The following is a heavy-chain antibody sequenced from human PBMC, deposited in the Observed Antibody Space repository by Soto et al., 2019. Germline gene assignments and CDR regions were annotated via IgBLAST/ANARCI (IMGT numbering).Heavy chain of an antibody. J-gene: IGHJ6*02. CDR1: GFTFSNYA. CDR3: AKEPSSYDMLTVTTHYYGMDV. D-gene: IGHD3-9*01. Sequence: RLSCAGSGFTFSNYAMSWVRQAPGKGLEWVSEISGSGYRTYYADSVKGRFTISRDNSKSTLYLQMNSLRAEDTAVYYCAKEPSSYDMLTVTTHYYGMDVWGQGTTVTVSS. V-gene: IGHV3-23*01. CDR2: ISGSGYRT.